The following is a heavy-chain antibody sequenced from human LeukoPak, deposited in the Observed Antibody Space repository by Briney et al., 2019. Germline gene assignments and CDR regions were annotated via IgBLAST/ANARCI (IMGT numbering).Heavy chain of an antibody. CDR2: ISSSGSSM. D-gene: IGHD3-22*01. CDR3: ARNHYDTSGYYHSFDY. CDR1: GFTFSSYR. J-gene: IGHJ4*02. Sequence: GGSLRLSCAASGFTFSSYRMNWVRQAPGRGLEWVSFISSSGSSMSYADSVKGRFTVSRDNAKNSFYLQMNSLRAEDTALYYCARNHYDTSGYYHSFDYWGQGTLVTVSS. V-gene: IGHV3-21*01.